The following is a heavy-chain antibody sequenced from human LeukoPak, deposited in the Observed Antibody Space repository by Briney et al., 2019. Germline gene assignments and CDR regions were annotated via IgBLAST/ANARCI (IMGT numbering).Heavy chain of an antibody. V-gene: IGHV4-34*01. CDR1: GGSFSGYY. Sequence: SETLSLTCAVHGGSFSGYYWSWIRQPPGKGLEWIGEINHSGSTNYNPSLKSRVTISVDTSKNQFSLKLSSVTAADTAVYYCARGLRGYSYGCYYYYYMDVWGKGTTVTVSS. D-gene: IGHD5-18*01. CDR2: INHSGST. CDR3: ARGLRGYSYGCYYYYYMDV. J-gene: IGHJ6*03.